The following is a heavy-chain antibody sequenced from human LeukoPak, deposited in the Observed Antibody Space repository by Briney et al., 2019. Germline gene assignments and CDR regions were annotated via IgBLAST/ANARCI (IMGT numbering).Heavy chain of an antibody. CDR3: ARQPIWSGEPPNWFDP. J-gene: IGHJ5*02. CDR2: IYTSGST. CDR1: GGSISSYY. V-gene: IGHV4-4*07. D-gene: IGHD3-10*01. Sequence: PSETLSLTCTVSGGSISSYYWSWIRQPAGKGLEWIGRIYTSGSTNYNPSLKSRVTMSVDTSKNQFSLKLSSVTAADTAVYYCARQPIWSGEPPNWFDPWGQGTLVTVSS.